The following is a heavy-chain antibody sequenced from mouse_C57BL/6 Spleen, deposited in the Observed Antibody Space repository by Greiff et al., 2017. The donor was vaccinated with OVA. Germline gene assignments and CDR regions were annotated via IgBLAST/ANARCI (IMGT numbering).Heavy chain of an antibody. CDR1: GFSFNTYA. J-gene: IGHJ4*01. D-gene: IGHD2-4*01. V-gene: IGHV10-1*01. CDR2: IRSKSNNYAT. CDR3: VRQGYDYDYAMDY. Sequence: DVKLVESGGGLVQPKGSLKLSCAASGFSFNTYAMNWVRQAPGKGLEWVARIRSKSNNYATYYADSVKDRFTISRDDSESMLYLQMNNLKTEDTAMYYCVRQGYDYDYAMDYWGQGTSVTVSS.